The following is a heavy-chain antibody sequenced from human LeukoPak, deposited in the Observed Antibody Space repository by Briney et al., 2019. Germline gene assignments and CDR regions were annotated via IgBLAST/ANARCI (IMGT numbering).Heavy chain of an antibody. V-gene: IGHV3-48*03. Sequence: GGALRLSCAASGFTFSSYEMNWVRQAPGKGLEWVSYISSSGSTRYYADSAKGRFTISRDNAKNSLYLQMNSLRAEDTAVYYCARDRYYGSGTYDYWGQGTLVTVSS. D-gene: IGHD3-10*01. CDR3: ARDRYYGSGTYDY. J-gene: IGHJ4*02. CDR1: GFTFSSYE. CDR2: ISSSGSTR.